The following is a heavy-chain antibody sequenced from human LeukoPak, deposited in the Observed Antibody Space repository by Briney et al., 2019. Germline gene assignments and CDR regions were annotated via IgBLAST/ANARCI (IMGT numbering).Heavy chain of an antibody. Sequence: ETXSLTXXXXXGSXXSYYWSWIRQPPGKGLEWIGYIYYSGSTNYNPSLKSRVTISVDTSKNQFSLKLSSVTAADTAVYYCARGLITMVRGVPSNYYYYGMDVWGQGTTVTVSS. V-gene: IGHV4-59*01. CDR3: ARGLITMVRGVPSNYYYYGMDV. D-gene: IGHD3-10*01. J-gene: IGHJ6*02. CDR2: IYYSGST. CDR1: XGSXXSYY.